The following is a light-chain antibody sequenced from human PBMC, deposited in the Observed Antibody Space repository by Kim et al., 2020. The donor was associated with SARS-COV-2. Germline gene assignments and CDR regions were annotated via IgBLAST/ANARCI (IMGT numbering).Light chain of an antibody. Sequence: SSELTQDPAVSVALGQTVRITCQGDSLRSYYASWYQQKTGQAPVLVIYGKNNRPSGIPDRFSGSSSGNTASLTITGGQPADEDDYYCNPRYSSSNHAVFGGGTQLTVL. CDR1: SLRSYY. V-gene: IGLV3-19*01. CDR3: NPRYSSSNHAV. J-gene: IGLJ7*01. CDR2: GKN.